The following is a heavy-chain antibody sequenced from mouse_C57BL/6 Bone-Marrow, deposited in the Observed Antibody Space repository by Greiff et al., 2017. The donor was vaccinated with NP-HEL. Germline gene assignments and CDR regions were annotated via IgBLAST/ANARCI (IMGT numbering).Heavy chain of an antibody. CDR3: ARPHYGSVDY. Sequence: QVQLKESGPELVKPGASVKISCKASGYAFSSSWMNWVKQRPGKGLEWIGRIYPGDGDTNYNGKFKGKATLTADKSSSTAYMQLSSLTSEDSAVYFCARPHYGSVDYWGQGTTLTVSS. CDR1: GYAFSSSW. V-gene: IGHV1-82*01. J-gene: IGHJ2*01. CDR2: IYPGDGDT. D-gene: IGHD1-1*01.